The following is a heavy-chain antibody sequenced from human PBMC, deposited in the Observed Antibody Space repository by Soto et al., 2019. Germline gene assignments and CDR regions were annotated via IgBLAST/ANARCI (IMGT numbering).Heavy chain of an antibody. V-gene: IGHV6-1*01. D-gene: IGHD6-13*01. J-gene: IGHJ4*02. CDR3: TRLSYGSSPV. CDR2: TYYRSKWYN. Sequence: PSQTLSLTCAISGDSVSSNSAAWYWIRQSPSRGLEWLGRTYYRSKWYNDYAVSVKSRITISPDTSNNQFSLQSNSLTPEDTAVYYCTRLSYGSSPVWGQGTLVTVSS. CDR1: GDSVSSNSAA.